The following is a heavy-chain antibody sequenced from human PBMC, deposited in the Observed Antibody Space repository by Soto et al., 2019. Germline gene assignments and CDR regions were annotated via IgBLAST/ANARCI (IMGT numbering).Heavy chain of an antibody. CDR1: GGSISSYY. D-gene: IGHD3-10*01. CDR2: IYYSGST. CDR3: ALVRGVITHNWFDP. V-gene: IGHV4-59*08. Sequence: SETLSLTCTVSGGSISSYYWSWIRQPPGKGLEWIGYIYYSGSTNYNPSLKSRVTISVDTSKNQFSLKLSSVTAADTAVYYCALVRGVITHNWFDPWGQRTLVTVSS. J-gene: IGHJ5*02.